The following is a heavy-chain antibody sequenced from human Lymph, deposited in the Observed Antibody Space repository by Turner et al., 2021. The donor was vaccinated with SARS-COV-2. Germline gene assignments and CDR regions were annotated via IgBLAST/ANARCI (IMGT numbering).Heavy chain of an antibody. CDR1: GGCISSGGYY. CDR2: SYYSVST. V-gene: IGHV4-31*03. J-gene: IGHJ4*02. D-gene: IGHD1-1*01. CDR3: ARARTAGTNYPGDFDY. Sequence: QVQLQESGPGLVKPSQTLSLTCTVSGGCISSGGYYWSWIRQHPGKGLEWIGYSYYSVSTYYNPSLKSRVTISVDTSKNQFSLKLISVTAADTAVYYCARARTAGTNYPGDFDYWGQGTLVTVSS.